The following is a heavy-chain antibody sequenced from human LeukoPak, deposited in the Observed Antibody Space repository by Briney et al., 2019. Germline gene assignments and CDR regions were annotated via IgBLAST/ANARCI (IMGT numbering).Heavy chain of an antibody. V-gene: IGHV3-23*01. D-gene: IGHD5-24*01. CDR3: AKDPRDRDGYSTFDY. J-gene: IGHJ4*02. Sequence: PGRSLRLSCAASGFTFSSYAMHWVRQAPGKGLEWVSATSGSGVNTYYADSVKGRFTISRDNSKNTLYLQMDSLRAEDTAVYYCAKDPRDRDGYSTFDYWGQGTLVTVSS. CDR1: GFTFSSYA. CDR2: TSGSGVNT.